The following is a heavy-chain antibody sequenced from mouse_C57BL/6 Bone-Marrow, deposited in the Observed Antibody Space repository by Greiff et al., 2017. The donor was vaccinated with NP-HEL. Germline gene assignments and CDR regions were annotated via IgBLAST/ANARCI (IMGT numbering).Heavy chain of an antibody. CDR2: IHPNSGST. CDR1: GYTFTSYW. J-gene: IGHJ3*01. CDR3: ARLVLRSFAY. Sequence: VQLQQSGAELVKPGASVKLSCKASGYTFTSYWMHWVKQRPGQGLEWIGMIHPNSGSTNYNEKFKSKATLTVDKSSSTAYMQLSSLTSEDSAVYYCARLVLRSFAYWGQGTLVTVSA. V-gene: IGHV1-64*01. D-gene: IGHD1-1*01.